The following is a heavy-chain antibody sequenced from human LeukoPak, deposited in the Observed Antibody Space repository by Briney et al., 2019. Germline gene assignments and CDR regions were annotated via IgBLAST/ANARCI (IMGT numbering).Heavy chain of an antibody. CDR3: ARGADWGSPDY. CDR1: GGSISSDY. J-gene: IGHJ4*02. V-gene: IGHV4-59*01. CDR2: IYYSGTT. D-gene: IGHD7-27*01. Sequence: PSETLSLTCTVSGGSISSDYWSWIRQSPGKGLEWIGYIYYSGTTSYNPSLKSRVTISLDTSKNQFSLKLSSVTAADTAVYYCARGADWGSPDYWGQGTLVTVSS.